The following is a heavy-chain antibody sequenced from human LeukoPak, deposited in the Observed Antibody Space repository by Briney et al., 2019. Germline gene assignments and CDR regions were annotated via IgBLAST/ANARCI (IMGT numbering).Heavy chain of an antibody. CDR3: ARGFEDSYYDSSGYYPFDY. CDR1: GGSISNSY. CDR2: IFYSGST. J-gene: IGHJ4*02. Sequence: SETLSLTCTVTGGSISNSYWGWIRQPPGKGLEWIGSIFYSGSTYYNPSLKSRVTISKDASKSHFSLKLSSVTAADTAVYFCARGFEDSYYDSSGYYPFDYWGQGTLVTVSS. D-gene: IGHD3-22*01. V-gene: IGHV4-39*07.